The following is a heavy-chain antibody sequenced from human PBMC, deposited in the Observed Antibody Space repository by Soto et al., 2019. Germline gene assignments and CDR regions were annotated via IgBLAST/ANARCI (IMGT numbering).Heavy chain of an antibody. Sequence: SGPTLVNPPQTPPLTCTFSGFSLSTSGGGVGWIRQPPGKVLEWLALIYCNDDKRYSPSLKSRLTITKDTSKNQVVLTMTNMDPVDTATYYCAHSYMTTAREPFDYWGQGTLVTVSS. D-gene: IGHD4-17*01. V-gene: IGHV2-5*01. CDR3: AHSYMTTAREPFDY. CDR2: IYCNDDK. J-gene: IGHJ4*02. CDR1: GFSLSTSGGG.